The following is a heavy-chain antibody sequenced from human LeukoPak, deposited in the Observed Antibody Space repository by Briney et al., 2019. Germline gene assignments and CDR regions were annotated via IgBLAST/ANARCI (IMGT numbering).Heavy chain of an antibody. CDR1: GFTFSNYA. V-gene: IGHV3-23*01. Sequence: PGGSLRLSCAASGFTFSNYAMSWVRQAPGKGLEWVSAISANRATYYAGSVKGRFTISRDNSKNTLYLQMNSLRAEDTAVYYCAKDDGYNTYNQYDYWGQGTLVTVSS. J-gene: IGHJ4*02. CDR2: ISANRAT. D-gene: IGHD5-24*01. CDR3: AKDDGYNTYNQYDY.